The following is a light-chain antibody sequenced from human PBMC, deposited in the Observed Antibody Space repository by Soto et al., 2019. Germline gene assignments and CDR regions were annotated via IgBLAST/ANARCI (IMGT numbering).Light chain of an antibody. V-gene: IGLV2-14*01. CDR2: EVS. CDR1: NSDVGGYNY. J-gene: IGLJ1*01. CDR3: SSYTSISTRRYV. Sequence: QSALTQPASVSGSPGQSITISCTGTNSDVGGYNYVSWYQQHPGKAPKLMIYEVSNRPSGVSNRFSGSKSGNTASLTISGLQADDEADYYCSSYTSISTRRYVFGTGTKLTVL.